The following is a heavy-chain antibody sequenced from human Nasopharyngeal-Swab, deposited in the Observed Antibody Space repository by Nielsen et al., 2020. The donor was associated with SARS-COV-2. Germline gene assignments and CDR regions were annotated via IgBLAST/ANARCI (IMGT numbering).Heavy chain of an antibody. CDR1: GFTFSSYG. J-gene: IGHJ4*02. V-gene: IGHV3-33*01. D-gene: IGHD6-19*01. CDR2: IWYDGSNK. Sequence: GESLKISCAASGFTFSSYGMHWVRQAPGKGLEWVAVIWYDGSNKYYADSVKGRFTISRGNSKNTLYLQMNSLRAEDTAVYYCARDPKEYSSGWYLGGYFDYWGQGTLVTVSS. CDR3: ARDPKEYSSGWYLGGYFDY.